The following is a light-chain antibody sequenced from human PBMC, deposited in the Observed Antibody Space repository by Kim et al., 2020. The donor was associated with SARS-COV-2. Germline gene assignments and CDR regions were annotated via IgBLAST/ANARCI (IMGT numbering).Light chain of an antibody. Sequence: RVTISCSGSSSNISAGYDVHWYQQLPGTAPKLLIYGNSNRPSGVPDRFSGSKSGTSASLAITGLQAEDEADYYCQSYDSSLSGWVFGGGTQLTVL. V-gene: IGLV1-40*01. CDR2: GNS. CDR1: SSNISAGYD. J-gene: IGLJ2*01. CDR3: QSYDSSLSGWV.